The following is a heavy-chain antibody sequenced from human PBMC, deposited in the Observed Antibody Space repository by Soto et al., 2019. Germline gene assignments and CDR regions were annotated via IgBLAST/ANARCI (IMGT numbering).Heavy chain of an antibody. D-gene: IGHD2-21*01. CDR2: IFYSGST. V-gene: IGHV4-39*01. CDR3: ARQPTTGDTDLWFDP. CDR1: GGSSSTSRSY. J-gene: IGHJ5*02. Sequence: PSETLSLTCNVSGGSSSTSRSYWAWIRQPPGKGLEWLANIFYSGSTYYNPSLASRVTVSVDTSKNEFSLKLGSVTAADTAVYYCARQPTTGDTDLWFDPWGQGTLVTVSS.